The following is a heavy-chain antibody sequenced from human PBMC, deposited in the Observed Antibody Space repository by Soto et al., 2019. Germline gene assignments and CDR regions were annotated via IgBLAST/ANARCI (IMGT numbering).Heavy chain of an antibody. CDR1: GFTFSSYA. CDR3: ARPLLRYYYNWGYFDL. CDR2: ISYDGSNK. V-gene: IGHV3-30*14. J-gene: IGHJ2*01. D-gene: IGHD3-22*01. Sequence: QVQLVESGGGVVQPGRSLRLSCAASGFTFSSYAMHWVRQAPGKGLEGVAVISYDGSNKYYADSVKGRFTISRDNSKNSLYLQMNSLIAEDTAVYYCARPLLRYYYNWGYFDLWGRGTLVTVSS.